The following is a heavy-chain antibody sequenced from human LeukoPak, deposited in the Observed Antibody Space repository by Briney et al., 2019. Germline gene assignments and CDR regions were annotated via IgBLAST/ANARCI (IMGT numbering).Heavy chain of an antibody. CDR3: ARDPTTVTTIFDS. CDR2: KNT. CDR1: GVSISAYY. Sequence: SETLSLTCSVSGVSISAYYRSWIRQPAGKGLEWIGRKNTNYNPSLKSRVSMSGDTSKNQVSLKLRSVTAADTAVYYCARDPTTVTTIFDSWGQGTLVTVSS. J-gene: IGHJ4*02. D-gene: IGHD4-17*01. V-gene: IGHV4-4*07.